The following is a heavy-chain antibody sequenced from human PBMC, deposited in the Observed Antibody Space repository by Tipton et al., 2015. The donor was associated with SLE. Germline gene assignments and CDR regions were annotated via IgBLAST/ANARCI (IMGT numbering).Heavy chain of an antibody. D-gene: IGHD6-13*01. V-gene: IGHV4-59*01. CDR3: ARAGDSRDFDGFDI. Sequence: TLSLTCTVSGGSISSYYWSWIRQPPGKGLEWIGYIYYSGSTNYNPSLKSRVTISVDTSKSQFSLKLTSVTAADTAVYYCARAGDSRDFDGFDIWGQGTMVTVSS. J-gene: IGHJ3*02. CDR2: IYYSGST. CDR1: GGSISSYY.